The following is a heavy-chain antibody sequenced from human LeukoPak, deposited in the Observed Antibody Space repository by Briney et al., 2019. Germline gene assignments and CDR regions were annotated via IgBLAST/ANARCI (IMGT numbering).Heavy chain of an antibody. Sequence: SETLSLTCTVSGGSISGYYWNWSRQPPGKGVEWIGNLYYMRGAWYKSSLKSRVTISVDTSKNQFSLKLSSVTAADTAVYYCARGITIFVGVAFDIWGQGTMVTVSS. D-gene: IGHD3-3*01. CDR2: LYYMRGA. V-gene: IGHV4-59*01. CDR1: GGSISGYY. CDR3: ARGITIFVGVAFDI. J-gene: IGHJ3*02.